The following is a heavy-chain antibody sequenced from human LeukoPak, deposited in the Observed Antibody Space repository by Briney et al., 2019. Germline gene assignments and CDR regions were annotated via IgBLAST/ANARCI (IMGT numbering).Heavy chain of an antibody. J-gene: IGHJ4*02. CDR2: ISSSSSYI. CDR1: GFTFSSYS. V-gene: IGHV3-21*01. Sequence: GGSLRLSCAASGFTFSSYSMNWVRQAPGKGLEWVSSISSSSSYIYYADSVKGRFTISRDNAKNSLYLQMNSLRAEDTAVYYCARDHMVRGVTPAYWGKGTLVTVSS. CDR3: ARDHMVRGVTPAY. D-gene: IGHD3-10*01.